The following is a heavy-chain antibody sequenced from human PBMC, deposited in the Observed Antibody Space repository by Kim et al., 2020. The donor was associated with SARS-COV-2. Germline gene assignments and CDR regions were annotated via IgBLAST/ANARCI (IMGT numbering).Heavy chain of an antibody. V-gene: IGHV3-43*02. CDR2: ISHNGGER. CDR3: VRGQQWLIKK. CDR1: GFTFDDYS. Sequence: GGSLRLSCTGSGFTFDDYSIQWVRQVPGKGLEWVSLISHNGGERKYAYSVKGMFTISRENSKKSLYLQMNSLRSEDTALYYCVRGQQWLIKKWGQGTQVTVSS. J-gene: IGHJ4*02. D-gene: IGHD6-19*01.